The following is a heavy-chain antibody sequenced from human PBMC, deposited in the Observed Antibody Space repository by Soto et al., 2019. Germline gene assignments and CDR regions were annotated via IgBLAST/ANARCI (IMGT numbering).Heavy chain of an antibody. Sequence: QLQLQESGPGLVKPSETLSLTCTVSGGSISSSSYYWGWIRQPPGKGLEWIGSIYYSGSTYYNPSLKSRVTISVDTSKNQFSLKLSSVTAADTAVYYCARHVPRLGAVVNSYFDYWGQGTLVTVSS. D-gene: IGHD6-19*01. CDR2: IYYSGST. J-gene: IGHJ4*02. CDR1: GGSISSSSYY. CDR3: ARHVPRLGAVVNSYFDY. V-gene: IGHV4-39*01.